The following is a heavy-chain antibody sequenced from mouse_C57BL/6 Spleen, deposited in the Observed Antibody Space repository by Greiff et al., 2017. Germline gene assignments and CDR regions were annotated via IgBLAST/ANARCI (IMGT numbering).Heavy chain of an antibody. CDR2: IGPDNGDT. D-gene: IGHD1-1*01. J-gene: IGHJ1*03. CDR3: TTAATVVDV. CDR1: GFNIKDDY. V-gene: IGHV14-4*01. Sequence: VQLKESGAELVRPGASVKLSCTASGFNIKDDYMHWVKQRPEQGLEWIGWIGPDNGDTEYASKFQGKATITADTSSNTAYLQLSSLTSEDTAVYYCTTAATVVDVWGTGTTVTVSS.